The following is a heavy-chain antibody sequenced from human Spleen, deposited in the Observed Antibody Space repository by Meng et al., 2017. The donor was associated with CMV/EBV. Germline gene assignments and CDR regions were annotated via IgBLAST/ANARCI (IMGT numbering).Heavy chain of an antibody. CDR1: GFTFSSFS. V-gene: IGHV3-21*01. Sequence: GESLKISCAASGFTFSSFSMSWVRQAPGKGLEWVSSISSSSSYIYNAESLKGRFTISRGNAKKSLYLQMNNLRAEDTAVYFCARVAGSNWYSDPWGQGTLVTVSS. D-gene: IGHD6-13*01. J-gene: IGHJ5*02. CDR3: ARVAGSNWYSDP. CDR2: ISSSSSYI.